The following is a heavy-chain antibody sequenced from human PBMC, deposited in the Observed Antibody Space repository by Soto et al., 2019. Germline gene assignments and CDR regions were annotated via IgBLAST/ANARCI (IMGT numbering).Heavy chain of an antibody. J-gene: IGHJ6*02. Sequence: SETLSLTCAVYGGSFSGYYWSWIRQPPGKGLEWIGEINHSGSTNYNPSLKSRVTISVDTSKNQFSLKLSSVTAADTAVYYCARGPYYYDSSGYRRYYYYGMDAWGQGTTVTVSS. CDR2: INHSGST. V-gene: IGHV4-34*01. D-gene: IGHD3-22*01. CDR1: GGSFSGYY. CDR3: ARGPYYYDSSGYRRYYYYGMDA.